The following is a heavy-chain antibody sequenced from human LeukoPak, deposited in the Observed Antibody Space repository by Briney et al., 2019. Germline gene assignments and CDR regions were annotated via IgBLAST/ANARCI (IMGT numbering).Heavy chain of an antibody. V-gene: IGHV3-48*01. D-gene: IGHD1-26*01. CDR1: GFGFNNYG. Sequence: GSLRLSCAASGFGFNNYGMSWVRQAPGKGLEWISYISTSTTTIYYANSVKGRFTISRDNAKKSLYLQMNSLRVEDTGVYYCASWGEGALDNWGQGTLVTVSS. CDR2: ISTSTTTI. J-gene: IGHJ4*02. CDR3: ASWGEGALDN.